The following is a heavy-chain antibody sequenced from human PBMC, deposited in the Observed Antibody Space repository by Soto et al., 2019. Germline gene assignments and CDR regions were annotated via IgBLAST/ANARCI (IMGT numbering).Heavy chain of an antibody. CDR2: ISYDGSNK. Sequence: QVQLVESGGGVVQPGRSLRLSCAASGFTFSSYAMHWVRQAPGKGLEWVAVISYDGSNKYYADSVKGRFTISRYNSKNTLYLQMNSLRAEDTAVYYCARDLTYYYDSSGYYYSYYYGMDVWGQGTTVTVSS. D-gene: IGHD3-22*01. CDR1: GFTFSSYA. CDR3: ARDLTYYYDSSGYYYSYYYGMDV. J-gene: IGHJ6*02. V-gene: IGHV3-30-3*01.